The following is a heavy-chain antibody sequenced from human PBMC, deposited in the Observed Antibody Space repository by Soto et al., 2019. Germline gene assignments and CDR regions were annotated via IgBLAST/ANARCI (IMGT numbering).Heavy chain of an antibody. CDR3: ARDIVGFDP. CDR1: GYTFTSYY. V-gene: IGHV1-46*01. CDR2: INPSGGST. D-gene: IGHD2-21*01. J-gene: IGHJ5*02. Sequence: ASVKVSCKASGYTFTSYYMHWVRQAPGQGLEWMGIINPSGGSTSYAQKFQGRVTMTRDTSASTVYMELRSLRSDDTAVYYCARDIVGFDPWGQGTLVTVSS.